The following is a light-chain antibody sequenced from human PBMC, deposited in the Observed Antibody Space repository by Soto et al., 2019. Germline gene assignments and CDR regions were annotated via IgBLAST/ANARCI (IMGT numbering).Light chain of an antibody. CDR2: GAS. Sequence: PGERATLSCRASQSVSTSYLAWYQQKPGQAPRLLIYGASSRATGIPDRFSGSGSGTDFTLTISRLEPEDFAVYYCQQYGSSPLTFGGGTKVEIK. CDR1: QSVSTSY. V-gene: IGKV3-20*01. J-gene: IGKJ4*01. CDR3: QQYGSSPLT.